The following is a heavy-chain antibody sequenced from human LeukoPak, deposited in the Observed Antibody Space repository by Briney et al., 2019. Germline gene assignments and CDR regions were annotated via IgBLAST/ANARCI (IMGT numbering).Heavy chain of an antibody. J-gene: IGHJ6*03. CDR1: GFTFSSYT. D-gene: IGHD2/OR15-2a*01. CDR3: ARIIVGAQQRGYYYYYMDV. V-gene: IGHV3-21*01. Sequence: GGSLRLSCAASGFTFSSYTMNWVRQAPGKGLEWVSSISSSTSYIYYDDSVKGRFTISRDNAKNSLYLQMNSLRAEDTAVYYCARIIVGAQQRGYYYYYMDVWGKGTTVTVSS. CDR2: ISSSTSYI.